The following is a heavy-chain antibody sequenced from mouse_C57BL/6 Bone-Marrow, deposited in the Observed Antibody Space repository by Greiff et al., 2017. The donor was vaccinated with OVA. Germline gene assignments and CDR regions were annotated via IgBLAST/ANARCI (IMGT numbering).Heavy chain of an antibody. CDR2: IHPNSGST. D-gene: IGHD2-2*01. CDR1: GYTFTSYW. V-gene: IGHV1-64*01. Sequence: QVQLQQPGAELVKPGASVKLSCKASGYTFTSYWMHWVKQRPGQGLEWIGMIHPNSGSTNYNEKFKGKATLTVDKSSSTAYMQISSLTSADSAVYYCARGYDEAMDYWGQGTSVTVSS. CDR3: ARGYDEAMDY. J-gene: IGHJ4*01.